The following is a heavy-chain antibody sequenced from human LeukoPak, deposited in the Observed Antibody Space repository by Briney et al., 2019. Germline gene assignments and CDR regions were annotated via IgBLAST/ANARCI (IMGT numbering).Heavy chain of an antibody. CDR3: ARRSHGDYAGINWFDP. V-gene: IGHV4-39*07. Sequence: SETLSLTCTVSGGSISSSSYYWGWIRQPPGKGLEWIGSIYYSGSTYYNPSLKSRVTISVDTSKNQFSLKLSSVTAADTAVYYCARRSHGDYAGINWFDPWGQGTLVTVSS. CDR2: IYYSGST. D-gene: IGHD4-17*01. CDR1: GGSISSSSYY. J-gene: IGHJ5*02.